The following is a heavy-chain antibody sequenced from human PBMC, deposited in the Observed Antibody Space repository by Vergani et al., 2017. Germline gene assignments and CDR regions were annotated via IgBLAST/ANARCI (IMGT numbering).Heavy chain of an antibody. CDR3: AKVNRWYNNVSGGYSFDY. CDR2: ISGSGGST. V-gene: IGHV3-23*01. J-gene: IGHJ4*02. D-gene: IGHD3-22*01. CDR1: GFTFSSYA. Sequence: EVQLLESGGGLVQPGGSLRLSCAASGFTFSSYAMSWVRQAPGKGLEWVSAISGSGGSTYYADSVKGRFPISRDNSKNTLYLQMNSLRAEDTAVYYCAKVNRWYNNVSGGYSFDYWGQETLVTVS.